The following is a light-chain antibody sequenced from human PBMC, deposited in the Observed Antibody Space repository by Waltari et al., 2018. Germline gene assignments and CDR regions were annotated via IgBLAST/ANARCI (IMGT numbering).Light chain of an antibody. V-gene: IGLV1-40*01. CDR1: SSTIGAGYD. J-gene: IGLJ3*02. CDR3: QSYDTNLRAV. Sequence: QSVLTQPPSVSGAPGQRVTISCSGSSSTIGAGYDVYWYQQLPGPAPKLLISDGDSRASGVPDRFSASKSGSSASMAISGLQAGDEVDYNCQSYDTNLRAVFGGGTRLTVL. CDR2: DGD.